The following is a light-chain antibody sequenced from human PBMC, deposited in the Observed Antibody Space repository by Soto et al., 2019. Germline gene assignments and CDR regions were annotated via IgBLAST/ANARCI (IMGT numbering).Light chain of an antibody. CDR3: QQRDSWPRT. Sequence: EIVLTQSPATLSLSPGERATLSCRASQRISRSLAWYQHKPGQAPRHLIFDTSNRATGIPARFSGSRSETDFTLTISSLEPEDFAIYYCQQRDSWPRTFGQGTKVDIK. J-gene: IGKJ1*01. CDR1: QRISRS. CDR2: DTS. V-gene: IGKV3-11*01.